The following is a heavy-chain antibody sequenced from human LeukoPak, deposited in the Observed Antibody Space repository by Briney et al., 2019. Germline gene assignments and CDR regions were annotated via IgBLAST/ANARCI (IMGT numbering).Heavy chain of an antibody. V-gene: IGHV3-72*01. CDR1: GFTFSDHY. J-gene: IGHJ4*02. Sequence: GGSLGLSCAASGFTFSDHYMDWVRQAPGKGLEWVGRTRNKANSYTTEYAASVKGRFTISRDDSKNSLYLQMNSLRAEDTAVYYCARGPPSYESVSKISGSYDFWSGYYPFHFDYWGQGTLVTVSS. D-gene: IGHD3-3*01. CDR3: ARGPPSYESVSKISGSYDFWSGYYPFHFDY. CDR2: TRNKANSYTT.